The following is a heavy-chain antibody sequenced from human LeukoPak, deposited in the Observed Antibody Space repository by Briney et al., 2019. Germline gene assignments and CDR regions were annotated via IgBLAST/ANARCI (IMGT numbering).Heavy chain of an antibody. CDR2: IYHSGST. D-gene: IGHD5-24*01. Sequence: PSETLSLTCTVSGYSISSGYYWGWIRQPPGKGLEWIGSIYHSGSTYYNPSLKSRVTISVDTSKNQFSLKLSSVTAADTAVYYCARGVEMATQYFDYWGQGTLVTVSS. CDR1: GYSISSGYY. V-gene: IGHV4-38-2*02. CDR3: ARGVEMATQYFDY. J-gene: IGHJ4*02.